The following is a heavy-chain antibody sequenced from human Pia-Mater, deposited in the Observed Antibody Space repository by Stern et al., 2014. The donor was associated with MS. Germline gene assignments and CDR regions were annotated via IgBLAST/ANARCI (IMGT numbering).Heavy chain of an antibody. CDR2: ISGNGGST. J-gene: IGHJ4*02. V-gene: IGHV3-23*04. D-gene: IGHD3-3*01. Sequence: EVQLVESGGGLVQPGGSLRLSCAASGLTFSTYAMSWVRQVPGKGLEWVSDISGNGGSTYYADSVRGRFTISRDNSKNTLYLQMNSLRAEDTAVYYCAKGSDFWSGYCDYWGQGTLFTVSS. CDR1: GLTFSTYA. CDR3: AKGSDFWSGYCDY.